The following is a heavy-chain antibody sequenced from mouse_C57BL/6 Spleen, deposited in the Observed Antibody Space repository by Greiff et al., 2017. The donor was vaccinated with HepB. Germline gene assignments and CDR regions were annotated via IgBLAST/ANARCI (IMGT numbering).Heavy chain of an antibody. CDR2: IYPGSGST. V-gene: IGHV1-55*01. Sequence: QVQLQQPGAELVKPGASVKMSCKASGYTFTSYWITWVKQRPGQGLEWIGDIYPGSGSTNYNEKFKSKATLTVDTSSSTAYMQLSSLTSEDSAVYYCARPSYYSNYGSYYFDYWGQGTTLTVSS. CDR1: GYTFTSYW. J-gene: IGHJ2*01. D-gene: IGHD2-5*01. CDR3: ARPSYYSNYGSYYFDY.